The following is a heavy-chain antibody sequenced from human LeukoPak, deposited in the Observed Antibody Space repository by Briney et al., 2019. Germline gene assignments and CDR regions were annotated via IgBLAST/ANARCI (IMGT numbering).Heavy chain of an antibody. CDR3: ARGEGYDSSGYGWFDA. D-gene: IGHD3-22*01. CDR2: MNPNSGNT. CDR1: GYTFTSYD. Sequence: ASVKVSCKASGYTFTSYDINWVRQATGQGREGMGWMNPNSGNTGYAQKFQGRVTITRNTSISTAYMELSSLRSEDTAVYYCARGEGYDSSGYGWFDACGQGTLVTVSS. V-gene: IGHV1-8*03. J-gene: IGHJ5*02.